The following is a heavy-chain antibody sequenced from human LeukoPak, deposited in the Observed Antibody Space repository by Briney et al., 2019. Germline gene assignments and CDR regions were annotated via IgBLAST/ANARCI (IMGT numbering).Heavy chain of an antibody. V-gene: IGHV4-39*01. Sequence: SETLSLTCTVSGGSISSSSYYWGWIRQPPGKGLEWIGSIYYSGSTYYNPSLKSRVTISVDTSKNQFSLKLSSVTAADTAVYYCALVLRFLEWPPPHYYMDVWGKGTTVTVSS. CDR1: GGSISSSSYY. J-gene: IGHJ6*03. CDR2: IYYSGST. D-gene: IGHD3-3*01. CDR3: ALVLRFLEWPPPHYYMDV.